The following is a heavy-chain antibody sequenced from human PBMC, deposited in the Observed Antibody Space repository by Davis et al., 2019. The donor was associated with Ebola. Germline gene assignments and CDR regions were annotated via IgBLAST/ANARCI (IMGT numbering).Heavy chain of an antibody. D-gene: IGHD4-17*01. CDR1: GFTFSSYW. J-gene: IGHJ4*02. CDR3: ASYDYGDYEDY. Sequence: PGGSLRLSCAASGFTFSSYWMSWVRQAPGKGLEWVANIKQDGSEKYYVDSVKGRFTISRDNAKNSLYLQMNSLRAEDTAVYYCASYDYGDYEDYWGQGTLVTVSS. V-gene: IGHV3-7*01. CDR2: IKQDGSEK.